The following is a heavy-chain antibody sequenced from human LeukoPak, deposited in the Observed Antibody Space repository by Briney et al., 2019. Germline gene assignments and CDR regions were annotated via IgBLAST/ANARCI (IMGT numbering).Heavy chain of an antibody. CDR2: IRYDGSNK. V-gene: IGHV3-30*02. CDR1: GFTFSSYG. D-gene: IGHD1-20*01. J-gene: IGHJ4*02. CDR3: AKEYDWARGYFDY. Sequence: PGGSLRLSCAASGFTFSSYGMHWVRQAPGKGLEWVAFIRYDGSNKYYADSVKGRFTISRDNSKNTLYLQMNSLRAEDTAVYYCAKEYDWARGYFDYWGQGTLVTVSS.